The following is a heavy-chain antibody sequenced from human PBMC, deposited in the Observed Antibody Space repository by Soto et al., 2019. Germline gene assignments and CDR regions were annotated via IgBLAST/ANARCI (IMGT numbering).Heavy chain of an antibody. CDR2: IYYSGST. D-gene: IGHD4-17*01. CDR1: GGSISSGDYY. V-gene: IGHV4-30-4*01. CDR3: ARGLWSPYGDNMSLDY. Sequence: SETLSLTCTVSGGSISSGDYYWSWIRQPPGKGLEWIGYIYYSGSTYYNPSLKSRVTISVDTSKNQFSLKLSSVTAADTAVYYCARGLWSPYGDNMSLDYWGQGTLVTVSS. J-gene: IGHJ4*02.